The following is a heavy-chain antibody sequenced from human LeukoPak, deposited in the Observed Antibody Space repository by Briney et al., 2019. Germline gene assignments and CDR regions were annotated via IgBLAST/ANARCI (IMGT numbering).Heavy chain of an antibody. CDR2: IYYSGST. Sequence: SETLSLTCTASGGSISGYYWSWIRQPPGKGLEWIGYIYYSGSTNYNPSLKSRVTISVDTSKNQFSLKLSSVTAADTAVYYCARGADSSGYYSIFYFDYWGQGTLVTVSS. D-gene: IGHD3-22*01. V-gene: IGHV4-59*01. CDR1: GGSISGYY. CDR3: ARGADSSGYYSIFYFDY. J-gene: IGHJ4*02.